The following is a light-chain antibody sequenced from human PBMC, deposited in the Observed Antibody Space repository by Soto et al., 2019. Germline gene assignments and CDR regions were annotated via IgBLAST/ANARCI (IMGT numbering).Light chain of an antibody. CDR2: GAS. V-gene: IGKV3-20*01. J-gene: IGKJ5*01. CDR3: QHYVSPPIT. Sequence: EIVLTQSPGTLSLSPGERATLSCRASQSVTSNYLAWYQQKPGQAPRLLVYGASSRATGISDRFSGSVSGTDFTLTISRLEPEDFAVYYCQHYVSPPITFGQGTRLEIK. CDR1: QSVTSNY.